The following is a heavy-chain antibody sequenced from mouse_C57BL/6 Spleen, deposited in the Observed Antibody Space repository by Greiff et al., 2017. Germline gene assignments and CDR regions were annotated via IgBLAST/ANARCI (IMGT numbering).Heavy chain of an antibody. V-gene: IGHV1-7*01. CDR3: ARLLRSYAMDY. CDR1: GYTFTSYW. CDR2: INPSSGYT. J-gene: IGHJ4*01. D-gene: IGHD1-1*01. Sequence: VQLKESGAELAKPGASVKLSCKASGYTFTSYWMHWVKQRPGQGLEWIGYINPSSGYTKYNQKFKDKATLTADKSSSTAYMQLSSLTYEDSAGYYCARLLRSYAMDYWGQGTSVTVSS.